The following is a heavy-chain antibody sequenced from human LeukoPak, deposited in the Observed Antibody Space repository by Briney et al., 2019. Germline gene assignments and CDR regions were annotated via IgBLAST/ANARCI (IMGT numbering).Heavy chain of an antibody. CDR1: GFTFSSYG. Sequence: PGRSLRLSCAASGFTFSSYGMHWVRQAPGKGLEWVAVIWCDGSNKYYADSVKGRFTISRDNSKNTLYLQMNSLRAEDTAVYYCARDSYGMDVWGQGTTVTVSS. CDR2: IWCDGSNK. J-gene: IGHJ6*02. V-gene: IGHV3-33*01. CDR3: ARDSYGMDV.